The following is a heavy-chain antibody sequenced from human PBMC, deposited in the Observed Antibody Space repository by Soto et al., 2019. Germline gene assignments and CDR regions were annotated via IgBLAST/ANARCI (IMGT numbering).Heavy chain of an antibody. CDR3: ATSNWFGP. CDR2: IYYSGST. Sequence: SETLSLTCTVSGGSISSRGYYWGWIRQPPGKGLEWIGTIYYSGSTYYNPSLKSRVTISVDTSKNQFSLKLSSVTAADTAVYYCATSNWFGPWGQGTLVT. CDR1: GGSISSRGYY. J-gene: IGHJ5*02. V-gene: IGHV4-39*01.